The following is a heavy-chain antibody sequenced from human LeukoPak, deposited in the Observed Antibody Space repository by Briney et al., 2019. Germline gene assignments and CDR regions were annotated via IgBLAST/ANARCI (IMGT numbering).Heavy chain of an antibody. V-gene: IGHV4-59*12. Sequence: SETLSLTCTVSGGSISSYYWSWIRQPPGKGLEWIGCIYYSGSTNYNPSLKSRVTISVDTSKNQFSLKLSSVTAADTAVYYCASARAGYSYGGYWGQGTLVTVSS. CDR1: GGSISSYY. D-gene: IGHD5-18*01. J-gene: IGHJ4*02. CDR3: ASARAGYSYGGY. CDR2: IYYSGST.